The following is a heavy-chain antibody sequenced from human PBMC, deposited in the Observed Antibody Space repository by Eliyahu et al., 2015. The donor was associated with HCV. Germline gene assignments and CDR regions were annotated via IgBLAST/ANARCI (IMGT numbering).Heavy chain of an antibody. CDR1: GFTFSSYE. Sequence: EVXLVESGGXLVQPGGSLXXSCAASGFTFSSYEMKWXRQAXGKGLEGVSYISXXGSTIYYADSVKGRFTISRDNAKNSLYLQMNSLRAEDTAVYYCARGLSSMDVWGQGTTVTVSS. CDR2: ISXXGSTI. V-gene: IGHV3-48*03. J-gene: IGHJ6*02. CDR3: ARGLSSMDV.